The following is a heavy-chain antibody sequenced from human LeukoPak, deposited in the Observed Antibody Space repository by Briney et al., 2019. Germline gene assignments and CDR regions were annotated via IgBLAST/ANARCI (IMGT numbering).Heavy chain of an antibody. CDR3: AKDSNPVYYYDSSGYYGGAFDI. D-gene: IGHD3-22*01. CDR1: GFTFSNYA. Sequence: PGGTLRLSCAASGFTFSNYAMSWVRQAPGKGLEWVSALSGSGDITYYADSVKGRFTISRDNSKNTLYLQMNSLRAEDTAVYYCAKDSNPVYYYDSSGYYGGAFDIWGQGTMVTVSS. V-gene: IGHV3-23*01. J-gene: IGHJ3*02. CDR2: LSGSGDIT.